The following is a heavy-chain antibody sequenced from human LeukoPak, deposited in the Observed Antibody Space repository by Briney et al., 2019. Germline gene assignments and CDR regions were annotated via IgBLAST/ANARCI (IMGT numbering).Heavy chain of an antibody. CDR1: GHTFTSYA. V-gene: IGHV1-3*01. CDR3: ARDGYDFWGGYYKGMDV. Sequence: ASVKVSCKASGHTFTSYAMHWVRQAPGQRLEWMGWINAGNGNTKYSQKFQGRVTITRDTSASTAYMELSSLRSEDTAVYYCARDGYDFWGGYYKGMDVWGQGTTVTVSS. J-gene: IGHJ6*02. CDR2: INAGNGNT. D-gene: IGHD3-3*01.